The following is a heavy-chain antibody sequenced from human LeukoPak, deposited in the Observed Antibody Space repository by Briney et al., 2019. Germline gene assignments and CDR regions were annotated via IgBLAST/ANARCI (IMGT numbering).Heavy chain of an antibody. CDR3: ARDVKYSSGWYQSDYYGMDV. J-gene: IGHJ6*02. V-gene: IGHV3-66*01. Sequence: GGSLRLSCAASGFSVSSNYMSWVRQAPGKGLEWVSFIYSGGSTYYADSVKGRFTISRDNSKNTLYLQMNSLRAEDTAVYYCARDVKYSSGWYQSDYYGMDVWGQGTTVTVSS. CDR2: IYSGGST. CDR1: GFSVSSNY. D-gene: IGHD6-19*01.